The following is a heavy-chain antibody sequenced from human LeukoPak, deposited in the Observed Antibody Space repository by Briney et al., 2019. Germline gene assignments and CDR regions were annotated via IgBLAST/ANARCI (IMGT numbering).Heavy chain of an antibody. Sequence: QPGGSLRLTCAASGFTFSSYAMHWVRQAPGKGLEYVSAISSNGGSTYYANSVKGRFTISRDNSKNTLYLQMGSLRAEDMAVYYCARGGRGYSYGYVLLYYMDVWGKGTTVTVSS. CDR1: GFTFSSYA. J-gene: IGHJ6*03. CDR2: ISSNGGST. D-gene: IGHD5-18*01. CDR3: ARGGRGYSYGYVLLYYMDV. V-gene: IGHV3-64*01.